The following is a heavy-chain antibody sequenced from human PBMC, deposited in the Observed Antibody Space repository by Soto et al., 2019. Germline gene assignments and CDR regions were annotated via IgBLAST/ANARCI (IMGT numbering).Heavy chain of an antibody. D-gene: IGHD1-7*01. J-gene: IGHJ6*03. Sequence: QVQLVQSGAEVKKPGASVKVSCKASGYTFTSYAMHWVRQAAGQRLEWMGWINAGNGNTKYSQKFQGRVTITRDTSASTAYMELSSLRSEDTAVYYCAREAPTTGTTFDYYYMDVWGKGTTVTVSS. CDR2: INAGNGNT. CDR1: GYTFTSYA. CDR3: AREAPTTGTTFDYYYMDV. V-gene: IGHV1-3*01.